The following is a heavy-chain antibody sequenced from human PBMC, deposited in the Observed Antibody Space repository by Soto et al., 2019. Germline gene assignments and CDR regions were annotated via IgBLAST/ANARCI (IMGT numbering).Heavy chain of an antibody. V-gene: IGHV4-34*01. J-gene: IGHJ4*02. CDR3: ARGLRGRGSGSYYNLKYYFDY. D-gene: IGHD3-10*01. CDR2: INHSGST. CDR1: GGSFSGYY. Sequence: SETLSLTCAVYGGSFSGYYWSWIRQPPGKGLEWIGEINHSGSTNYNPSLKSRVTISVDTSKNQFSLKLSSVTAADTAVYYCARGLRGRGSGSYYNLKYYFDYWGQGTLVTVSS.